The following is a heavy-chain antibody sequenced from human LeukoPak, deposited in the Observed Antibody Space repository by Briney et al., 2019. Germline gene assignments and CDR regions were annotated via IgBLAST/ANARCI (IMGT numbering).Heavy chain of an antibody. CDR1: GLPFSSYA. CDR2: IYSGGST. Sequence: PGGSRRPSWAASGLPFSSYAMSWVRQAPGKGLEWVSVIYSGGSTYYADSVKGRFTISRDNSKNTLYLQMNSLRAEDTAVYYCARDGGTAIDYWGQGTLVTVSS. J-gene: IGHJ4*02. CDR3: ARDGGTAIDY. V-gene: IGHV3-53*01. D-gene: IGHD6-13*01.